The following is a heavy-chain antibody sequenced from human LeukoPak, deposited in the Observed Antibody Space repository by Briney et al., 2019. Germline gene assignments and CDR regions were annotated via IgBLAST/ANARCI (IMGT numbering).Heavy chain of an antibody. CDR2: INSDGSWT. CDR1: GNYW. CDR3: VSFYETY. D-gene: IGHD2-2*01. Sequence: GGSLRLSCAASGNYWMHWVRQAPGKGLVWVSHINSDGSWTGYADSVRGRFTISKDNAKNTVYLQMNNLRAEDTAVYYCVSFYETYWGRGTLVTVSS. V-gene: IGHV3-74*01. J-gene: IGHJ4*02.